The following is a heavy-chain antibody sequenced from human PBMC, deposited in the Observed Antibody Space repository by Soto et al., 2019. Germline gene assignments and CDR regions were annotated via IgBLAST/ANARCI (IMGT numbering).Heavy chain of an antibody. D-gene: IGHD2-2*01. CDR1: GFTFSSYA. CDR3: AKTLVGNYYYYGMDV. J-gene: IGHJ6*02. CDR2: ISGSGGST. V-gene: IGHV3-23*01. Sequence: EVQLLESGGGLVQPGGSLRLSCAASGFTFSSYAMSWVGQAPGKGLEWVSAISGSGGSTYYADSVKGRFTISRDNSKNTLYLQMNSLRAEDTAVSYCAKTLVGNYYYYGMDVWGQGTTVTVSS.